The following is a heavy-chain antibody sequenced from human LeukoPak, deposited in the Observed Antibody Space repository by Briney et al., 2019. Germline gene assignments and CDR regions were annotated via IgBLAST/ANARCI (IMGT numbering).Heavy chain of an antibody. D-gene: IGHD5-18*01. V-gene: IGHV3-23*01. CDR3: AKSPGYSYGSPFDY. J-gene: IGHJ4*02. CDR2: ISGSGGST. CDR1: GFTFSNYA. Sequence: GGSLRLSCAASGFTFSNYAMSWVRQAPGKGLEWVSAISGSGGSTYYADSVKGRFTISRDNFKKTLYLQMNSLRAEDAAVYYCAKSPGYSYGSPFDYWGQGTLVTVSS.